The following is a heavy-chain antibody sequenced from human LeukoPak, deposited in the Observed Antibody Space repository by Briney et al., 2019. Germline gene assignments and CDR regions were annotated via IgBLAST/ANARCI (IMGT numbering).Heavy chain of an antibody. Sequence: NPSETLSLTCTVSGGSISSYYWSWIRQPPGKGLEWIGYIYYSGSTNYNPSLKSRVTISVDTSKNQFSLKLNSVTAADTAVYYCARVVVVSATYWFDPWGQGTLVTVSS. CDR3: ARVVVVSATYWFDP. D-gene: IGHD2-15*01. CDR2: IYYSGST. J-gene: IGHJ5*02. CDR1: GGSISSYY. V-gene: IGHV4-59*01.